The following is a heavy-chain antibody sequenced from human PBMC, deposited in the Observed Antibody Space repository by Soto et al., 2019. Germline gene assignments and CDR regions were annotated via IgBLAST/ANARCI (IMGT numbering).Heavy chain of an antibody. Sequence: SETLSLTCTVSGDSISSYYWTWIRQPPGKGLEWIGYIYSSGSTSYNPSLKSRVTISVDVSKNQFSLKLSSVTAADTAVYYCARHDFSGGSCYSSSFDPWGNGTLVTVSS. CDR1: GDSISSYY. J-gene: IGHJ5*02. CDR3: ARHDFSGGSCYSSSFDP. V-gene: IGHV4-59*08. CDR2: IYSSGST. D-gene: IGHD2-15*01.